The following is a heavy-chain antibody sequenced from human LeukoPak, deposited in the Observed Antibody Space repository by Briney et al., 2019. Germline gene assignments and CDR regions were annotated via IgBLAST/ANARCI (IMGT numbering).Heavy chain of an antibody. V-gene: IGHV4-30-2*01. J-gene: IGHJ5*02. D-gene: IGHD2-15*01. CDR1: GGSISSGGYY. CDR2: IYHSGST. CDR3: ARGKRYCSGGSCYRFDP. Sequence: ASQTLSLTCTVSGGSISSGGYYWSWIRQPPGKGLEWIGYIYHSGSTYYNPSLKSRVTISVDRSKNQFSLKLGSVTAADTAVYYCARGKRYCSGGSCYRFDPWGQGTLVTVSS.